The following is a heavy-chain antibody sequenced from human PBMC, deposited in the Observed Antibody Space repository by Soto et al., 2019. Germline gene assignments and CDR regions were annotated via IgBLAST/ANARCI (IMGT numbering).Heavy chain of an antibody. CDR2: INPSDGGT. D-gene: IGHD4-17*01. V-gene: IGHV1-46*01. J-gene: IGHJ4*02. CDR3: ARLATVTPPYYFDY. Sequence: QVHLLQSGVEVKKPGASVKVGCKASGYVFINYYMHWVRQAPGQGLEWMGVINPSDGGTIYAKKFQGRVTMTRDTSTSTVYMELSSLISEDMAVYYCARLATVTPPYYFDYWGQGTLVTVSS. CDR1: GYVFINYY.